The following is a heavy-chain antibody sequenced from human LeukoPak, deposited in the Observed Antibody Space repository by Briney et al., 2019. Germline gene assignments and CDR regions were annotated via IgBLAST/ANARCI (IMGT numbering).Heavy chain of an antibody. D-gene: IGHD6-19*01. V-gene: IGHV1-69*04. Sequence: ASVNVSCKASGGTFSGYAISWVRQAPGQGLEWMGRIIPILGIANYAQKFQGRVTITADKSTSTAYMELSSLRSEDTAVYYCARRAVAGPSFDYWGQGTLVTVSS. CDR1: GGTFSGYA. CDR3: ARRAVAGPSFDY. CDR2: IIPILGIA. J-gene: IGHJ4*02.